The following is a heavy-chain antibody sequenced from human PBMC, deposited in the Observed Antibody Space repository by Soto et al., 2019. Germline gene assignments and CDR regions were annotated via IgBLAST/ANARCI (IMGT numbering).Heavy chain of an antibody. CDR1: GGSISSSSYY. V-gene: IGHV4-39*01. CDR3: ARRGTLLIDY. J-gene: IGHJ4*02. D-gene: IGHD1-26*01. Sequence: SETLSLTCTVSGGSISSSSYYWGWIRQPPGKGLEWIGSIYYSGSTYYNPSLKSRVTISVDTSKNQFSLKLSSVTAADTAVYYCARRGTLLIDYWGQGTLVTVSS. CDR2: IYYSGST.